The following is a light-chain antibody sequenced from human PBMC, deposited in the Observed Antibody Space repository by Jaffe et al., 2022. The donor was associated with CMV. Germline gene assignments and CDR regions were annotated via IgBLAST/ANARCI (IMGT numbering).Light chain of an antibody. CDR3: QQFDNSCT. CDR2: STS. V-gene: IGKV3-20*01. J-gene: IGKJ5*01. CDR1: QSINS. Sequence: EIVLTQSPGTLSLSPGERATLSCRASQSINSLAWYQQIPGQPPRLLIHSTSSRATGTPDRFSGSGSGTDFTLTISRLEPEDFAVYFCQQFDNSCTFGQGTRLEIK.